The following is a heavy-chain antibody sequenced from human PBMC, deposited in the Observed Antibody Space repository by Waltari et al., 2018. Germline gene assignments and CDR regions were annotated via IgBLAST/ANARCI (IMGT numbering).Heavy chain of an antibody. CDR3: VRWEEGAGRD. CDR1: GFTLRDHY. D-gene: IGHD3-10*01. Sequence: EVQLVESGGGLVQPGGSLRLSCATSGFTLRDHYLEWVRQAPGKGLEWVGRSKNRRNGYNTEYAASVKGRFTISRDDSKNSVFLQMNSLKTEDTAVYFCVRWEEGAGRDWGQGTLVTVSS. V-gene: IGHV3-72*01. CDR2: SKNRRNGYNT. J-gene: IGHJ4*02.